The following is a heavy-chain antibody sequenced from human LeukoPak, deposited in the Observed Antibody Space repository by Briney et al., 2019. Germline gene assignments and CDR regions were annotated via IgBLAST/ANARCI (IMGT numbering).Heavy chain of an antibody. CDR1: GGSFSGYY. CDR3: ARVEARTLDQIAVAGTWGYYFDY. J-gene: IGHJ4*02. V-gene: IGHV4-34*01. CDR2: INHSGST. D-gene: IGHD6-19*01. Sequence: PSETLSLTCAVYGGSFSGYYWSWIRQPPGKGLEWIGEINHSGSTNYNPSLKSRVTISVDTSKNQFSLKLSSVTAADTAVYYCARVEARTLDQIAVAGTWGYYFDYWGQGTLVTVSS.